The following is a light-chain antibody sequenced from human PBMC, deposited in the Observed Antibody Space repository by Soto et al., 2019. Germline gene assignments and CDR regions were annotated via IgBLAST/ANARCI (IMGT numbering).Light chain of an antibody. CDR3: SSFTTSYFYV. V-gene: IGLV2-14*01. CDR1: TNDIGGYNY. Sequence: QSVLTQPASVSGSPGQSITISCSGTTNDIGGYNYVSWYQHHPGKVPKVIIYEVRNRPSGVSNRFSGSKSGNTASLTISGLQAEDEADYYCSSFTTSYFYVFGPGTKVTVL. CDR2: EVR. J-gene: IGLJ1*01.